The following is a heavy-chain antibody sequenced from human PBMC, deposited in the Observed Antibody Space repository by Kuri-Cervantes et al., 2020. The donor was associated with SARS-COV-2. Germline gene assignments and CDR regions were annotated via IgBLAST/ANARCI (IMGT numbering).Heavy chain of an antibody. Sequence: GGSLRLSCAASGFTFSSYGMHWVRQAPGKGLEWVALIRYDGSNKYYADSVKGRFTISRDNPKNTLYLQMNSLRAEDTAVYYCARDRGGVLHIAARSGYFDYRGQGTLVTVSS. CDR2: IRYDGSNK. CDR1: GFTFSSYG. V-gene: IGHV3-30*02. D-gene: IGHD6-6*01. J-gene: IGHJ4*02. CDR3: ARDRGGVLHIAARSGYFDY.